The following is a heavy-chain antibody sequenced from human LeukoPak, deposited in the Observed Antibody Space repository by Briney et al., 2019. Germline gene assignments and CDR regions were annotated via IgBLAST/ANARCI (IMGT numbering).Heavy chain of an antibody. CDR2: ISSSSTI. J-gene: IGHJ4*02. D-gene: IGHD6-13*01. CDR1: GFTFSSYS. CDR3: ARRPYSSSWYTLDY. Sequence: AGGSLRLSCAASGFTFSSYSMNWARQAPGKGLEWVSYISSSSTIYYADSVKGRFTISRDNAKNSLYLQMNSLRAEDTAVYYCARRPYSSSWYTLDYWGQGTLVTVSS. V-gene: IGHV3-48*01.